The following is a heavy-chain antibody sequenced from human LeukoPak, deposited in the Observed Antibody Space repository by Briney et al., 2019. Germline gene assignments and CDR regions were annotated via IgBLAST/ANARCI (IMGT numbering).Heavy chain of an antibody. CDR3: ARLSYNWNTGY. CDR1: GGSISSSSYY. CDR2: IYYSGST. D-gene: IGHD1/OR15-1a*01. V-gene: IGHV4-39*01. Sequence: SETLSLTCTVSGGSISSSSYYWGWIRQPPGKGLEWIGSIYYSGSTYYSPSLNGRVTISVDTPKNQFSLKLTSVTAADTAVYYCARLSYNWNTGYWGQGTLVTVSS. J-gene: IGHJ4*02.